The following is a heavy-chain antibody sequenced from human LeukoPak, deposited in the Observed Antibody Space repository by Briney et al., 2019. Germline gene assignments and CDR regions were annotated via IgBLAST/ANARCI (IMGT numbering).Heavy chain of an antibody. CDR3: AREELTLDSSSWYFGGYYYFGMDV. CDR1: GFTFSSYG. Sequence: PGGSLRLSCAASGFTFSSYGMHWVRQAPGKGLEWVAVIWYDGSNKYYADSVKGRFTISRDNSKNTLYLQMNSLRAEDTAVYYCAREELTLDSSSWYFGGYYYFGMDVWGHGTTVTVSS. V-gene: IGHV3-33*01. J-gene: IGHJ6*02. D-gene: IGHD6-13*01. CDR2: IWYDGSNK.